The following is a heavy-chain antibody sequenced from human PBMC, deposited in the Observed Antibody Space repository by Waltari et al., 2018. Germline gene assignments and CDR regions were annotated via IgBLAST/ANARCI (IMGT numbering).Heavy chain of an antibody. CDR1: GFTVSNYY. D-gene: IGHD6-6*01. V-gene: IGHV3-74*01. CDR3: ARGGQLALDY. Sequence: EVQLVESGGGLVQPGASLRLSCAASGFTVSNYYTHWVRQGPGKGLVWISLINNGGGSSTTYADSVKGRLTISKDNAKNTVYVQMNSLRAEDTAVYHCARGGQLALDYWGQGTLVTVSS. CDR2: INNGGGSST. J-gene: IGHJ4*02.